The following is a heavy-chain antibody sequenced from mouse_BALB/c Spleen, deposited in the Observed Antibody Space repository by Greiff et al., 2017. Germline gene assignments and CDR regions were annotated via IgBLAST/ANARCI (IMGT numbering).Heavy chain of an antibody. CDR2: ISYSGST. J-gene: IGHJ1*01. CDR1: GDSITSGY. Sequence: VQLQQSGPSLVKPSQTLSLTCSVTGDSITSGYWNWIRKFPGNKLEYMGYISYSGSTYYNPSLKSRISITRDTSKNQYYLQLNSVTTEDTATYYCARRGILSGYFDVWGAGTTVTVSS. V-gene: IGHV3-8*02. CDR3: ARRGILSGYFDV.